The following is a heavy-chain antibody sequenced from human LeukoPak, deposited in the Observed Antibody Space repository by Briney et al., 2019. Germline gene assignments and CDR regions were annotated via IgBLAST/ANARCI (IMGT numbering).Heavy chain of an antibody. CDR2: ITRNSYI. D-gene: IGHD2-2*01. J-gene: IGHJ4*02. CDR1: GFTFSTYS. Sequence: GESLRLSCAASGFTFSTYSMNWVRQAPGKGLEWVSSITRNSYIYYADSVKGRFTISRDNAKNSLYLQMNSLRVDDTAIYYCARDWYHAIDYWGQGTLVTVSS. V-gene: IGHV3-21*01. CDR3: ARDWYHAIDY.